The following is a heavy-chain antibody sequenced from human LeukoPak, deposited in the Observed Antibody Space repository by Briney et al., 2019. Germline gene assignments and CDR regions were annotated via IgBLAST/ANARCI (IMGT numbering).Heavy chain of an antibody. J-gene: IGHJ4*02. D-gene: IGHD1-26*01. Sequence: GSLRLSCAASGFTFSSYSMNWVRQPPGKGLEGIGSIYYSGSTYYNPSLKSRVTISVDTSKNQISLKLSSVTAADTAVYYCARQIVGATNFDYWGQGTLVTVSS. CDR1: GFTFSSYSMN. CDR3: ARQIVGATNFDY. CDR2: IYYSGST. V-gene: IGHV4-39*01.